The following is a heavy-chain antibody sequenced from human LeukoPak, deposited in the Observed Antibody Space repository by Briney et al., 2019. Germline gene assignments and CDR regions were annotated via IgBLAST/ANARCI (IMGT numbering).Heavy chain of an antibody. CDR2: IYHSRST. J-gene: IGHJ4*02. D-gene: IGHD3-3*01. Sequence: PSETLSLTCAVSGYSISSGYYWCLLRQPPGKLLEWIGSIYHSRSTYYNPSLKSRVTISVDTSKNQFALKLSSVTAADTAVYYCARLHSSAITIFDYWGQGTLVTVSS. V-gene: IGHV4-38-2*01. CDR1: GYSISSGYY. CDR3: ARLHSSAITIFDY.